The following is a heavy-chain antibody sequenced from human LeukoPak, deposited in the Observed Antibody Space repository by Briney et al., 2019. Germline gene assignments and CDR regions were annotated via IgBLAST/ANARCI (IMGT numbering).Heavy chain of an antibody. V-gene: IGHV3-23*01. Sequence: PGGSLRLSCAASGFTFSSYSMNWVRQAPGKGLEWVSAISGSGGSTYYADSVKGRFTISRDNSKNTLYLQMNSLRAEDTAVYYCAKLSYSSSWSYYYYYMDVWGKGTTVTISS. CDR2: ISGSGGST. CDR1: GFTFSSYS. D-gene: IGHD6-13*01. CDR3: AKLSYSSSWSYYYYYMDV. J-gene: IGHJ6*03.